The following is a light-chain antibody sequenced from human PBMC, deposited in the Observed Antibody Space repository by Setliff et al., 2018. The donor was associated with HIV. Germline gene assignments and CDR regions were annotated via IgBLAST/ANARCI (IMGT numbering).Light chain of an antibody. CDR3: SSYAGNNKGV. Sequence: QSVLTQPPSASGSPGQSVTISCTGTSSDVGAYNYVSWYQQHPGKAPKLMIYDVNKRPSGVPDRFSGSKSGNTASLTVSGLQAEGEADYYCSSYAGNNKGVFGTGTKVTVL. CDR2: DVN. V-gene: IGLV2-8*01. J-gene: IGLJ1*01. CDR1: SSDVGAYNY.